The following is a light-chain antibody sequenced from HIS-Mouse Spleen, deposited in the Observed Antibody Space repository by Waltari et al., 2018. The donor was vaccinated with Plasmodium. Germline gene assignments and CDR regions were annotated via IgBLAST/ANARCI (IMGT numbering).Light chain of an antibody. CDR3: QQYNNWSFT. Sequence: EIVMTQSPATLSVSPGERATISCRASQSVSSNLAWYQQKLGQAPRLLNYGASTRATGIPARFSGSGSGTEFTLTISSLQSEDFAVYYCQQYNNWSFTFGPGTKVDIK. V-gene: IGKV3-15*01. CDR1: QSVSSN. CDR2: GAS. J-gene: IGKJ3*01.